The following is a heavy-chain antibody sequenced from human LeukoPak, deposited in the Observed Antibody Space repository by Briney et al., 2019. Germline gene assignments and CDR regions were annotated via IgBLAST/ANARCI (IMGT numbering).Heavy chain of an antibody. CDR1: GYTFTSYG. J-gene: IGHJ4*02. D-gene: IGHD1-14*01. V-gene: IGHV1-18*01. CDR2: ISAYNGNT. Sequence: ASVKVSCKASGYTFTSYGIIWVRQAPGQGLEWMGWISAYNGNTNYAQKLQGRVTMTTDTSTSTAYMELRSLRSDDTAVFYCARSKDNRGYDVRHLDYWGQGTLVTVSS. CDR3: ARSKDNRGYDVRHLDY.